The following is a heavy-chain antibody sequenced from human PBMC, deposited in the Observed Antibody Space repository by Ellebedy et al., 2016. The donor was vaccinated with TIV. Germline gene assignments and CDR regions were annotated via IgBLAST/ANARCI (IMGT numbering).Heavy chain of an antibody. CDR2: ISYSGGST. CDR3: AAGSGYVIEH. Sequence: GESLKISXSASGFTFSTYAMSWVRQAPGKGLEWVSAISYSGGSTYYTDSVKGRFTISRDNAQNSIYLHMDSLRAEDTAVYYCAAGSGYVIEHWGQGTLVTVSS. J-gene: IGHJ1*01. V-gene: IGHV3-23*01. CDR1: GFTFSTYA. D-gene: IGHD3-22*01.